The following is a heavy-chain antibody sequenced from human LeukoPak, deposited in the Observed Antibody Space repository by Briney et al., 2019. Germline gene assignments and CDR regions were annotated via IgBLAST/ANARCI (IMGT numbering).Heavy chain of an antibody. J-gene: IGHJ4*02. Sequence: GGSLRLSCAASGFNFGSNALTWVRQAPGKGLEWVSGISGSGTTTYYADSVKGRFTISRDNSNNKVYLQMNSLRAEDTAVYYCAKSDRSIAAAGYTSNWGQGTLVTVSS. CDR1: GFNFGSNA. V-gene: IGHV3-23*01. CDR3: AKSDRSIAAAGYTSN. D-gene: IGHD6-13*01. CDR2: ISGSGTTT.